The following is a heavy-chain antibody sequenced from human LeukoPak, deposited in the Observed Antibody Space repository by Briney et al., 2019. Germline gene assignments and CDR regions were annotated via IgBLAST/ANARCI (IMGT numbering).Heavy chain of an antibody. D-gene: IGHD2-15*01. Sequence: GGSLRLSCATSGFTFSDSGFHWVRQAPGKGLEWVAVVWYGGTSYADSVKGRFTISRDKSKNTLYLQMNSLRAEDTAVYYCARDIGDCSSGRCYSDYIDYWGQGTLVTVSS. V-gene: IGHV3-33*01. J-gene: IGHJ4*02. CDR2: VWYGGTS. CDR1: GFTFSDSG. CDR3: ARDIGDCSSGRCYSDYIDY.